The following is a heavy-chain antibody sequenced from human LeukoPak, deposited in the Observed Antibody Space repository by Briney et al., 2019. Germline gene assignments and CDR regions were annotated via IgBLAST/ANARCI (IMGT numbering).Heavy chain of an antibody. D-gene: IGHD4-23*01. Sequence: PGGSLRLSCAASGFTFSSYAMSWVRQAPGKGLEWVSAISGSGGSTYYADSVKGRFTISRDNSKNTLHLQMNSLRAEDTAVYYCAKDHRVEYGGNPDAFDIWGQGTMVTVSS. J-gene: IGHJ3*02. CDR1: GFTFSSYA. CDR2: ISGSGGST. CDR3: AKDHRVEYGGNPDAFDI. V-gene: IGHV3-23*01.